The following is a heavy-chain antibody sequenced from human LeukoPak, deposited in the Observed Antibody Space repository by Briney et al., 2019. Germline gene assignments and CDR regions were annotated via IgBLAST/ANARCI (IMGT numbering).Heavy chain of an antibody. CDR1: SASITCNY. CDR3: ARRCGTVTTGYFDH. Sequence: PESRSPTSTVASASITCNYCSCIRPPPGKGLEWVWYIYYSGSTNYNHSPKSRVTISVDTPKNQFSLNLNSLAVAATPLINSARRCGTVTTGYFDHGAEETLDSVS. CDR2: IYYSGST. V-gene: IGHV4-59*08. J-gene: IGHJ4*02. D-gene: IGHD4-17*01.